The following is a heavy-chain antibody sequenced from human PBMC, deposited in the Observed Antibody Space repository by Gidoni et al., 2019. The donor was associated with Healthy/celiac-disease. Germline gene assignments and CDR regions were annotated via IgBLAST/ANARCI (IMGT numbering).Heavy chain of an antibody. CDR3: AKDGVFGVVINYYYGMDV. D-gene: IGHD3-3*01. V-gene: IGHV3-23*01. CDR2: ISGSGGST. CDR1: GFTFSSYA. Sequence: EVQLLESGGGLVQPGGSLRLSCAASGFTFSSYAMSWVRQAPGKGLEWVSAISGSGGSTYYADSVKGRFTISRDYSKNTLYLQMNSLRAEDTAVYYCAKDGVFGVVINYYYGMDVWGQGTTVTVSS. J-gene: IGHJ6*02.